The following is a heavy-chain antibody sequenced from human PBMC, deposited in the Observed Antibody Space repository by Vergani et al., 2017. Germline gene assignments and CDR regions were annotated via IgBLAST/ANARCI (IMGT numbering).Heavy chain of an antibody. D-gene: IGHD6-19*01. CDR1: GFTFSRYG. J-gene: IGHJ3*02. CDR3: AKVGRSEVAGTFGAFDI. Sequence: QVQLVESGGGVVQPGGSLRLSCAASGFTFSRYGIHWVRQAPGKGLQWVASIRSDESRRYYGDSMEGPFTISRDNSKNTLFLHMNSLRPEDTAVYYCAKVGRSEVAGTFGAFDIWGQGTMVTVSS. V-gene: IGHV3-30*02. CDR2: IRSDESRR.